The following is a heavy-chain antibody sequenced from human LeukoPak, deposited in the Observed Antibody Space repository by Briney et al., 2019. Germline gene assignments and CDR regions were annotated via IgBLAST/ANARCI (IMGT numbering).Heavy chain of an antibody. D-gene: IGHD7-27*01. Sequence: PGGSLRLSCAASGFTFSSYAMSWVRQAPGKGLEWVSSISGDSVHILYADSVKGRFTISRDNAKNALYLQMNSLRAEDTAVYYCTRGETWGPTPGFDPWGQGTLVTVSS. CDR3: TRGETWGPTPGFDP. J-gene: IGHJ5*02. CDR1: GFTFSSYA. CDR2: ISGDSVHI. V-gene: IGHV3-21*01.